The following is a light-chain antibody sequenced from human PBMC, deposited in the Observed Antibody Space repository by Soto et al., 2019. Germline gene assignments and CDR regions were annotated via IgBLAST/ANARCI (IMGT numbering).Light chain of an antibody. Sequence: DIQMTQSPSSLSASVGDRVTITCRASQGISNFLAWYQQKPGKVPKLLISAASTLQSGVPSRFSGSGSGTDFTLTITSRQPEDVATYYCQKYSSVITFGQGTRLEI. V-gene: IGKV1-27*01. CDR1: QGISNF. J-gene: IGKJ5*01. CDR2: AAS. CDR3: QKYSSVIT.